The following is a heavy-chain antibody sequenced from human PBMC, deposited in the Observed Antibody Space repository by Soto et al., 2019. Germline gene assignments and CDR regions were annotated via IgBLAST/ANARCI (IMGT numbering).Heavy chain of an antibody. CDR1: GGSISTYS. D-gene: IGHD5-12*01. CDR3: ARVGIGYSGYEAV. V-gene: IGHV4-59*01. J-gene: IGHJ6*02. CDR2: ISYSGST. Sequence: QVQLQESGPGLLKPSETLSLTCTVSGGSISTYSWSWIRQPPGKGLEWIGYISYSGSTNYNPSLKSRVTISVDTSKNQFSVKLGSVTAADTAVYYCARVGIGYSGYEAVWGPGTTVTVSS.